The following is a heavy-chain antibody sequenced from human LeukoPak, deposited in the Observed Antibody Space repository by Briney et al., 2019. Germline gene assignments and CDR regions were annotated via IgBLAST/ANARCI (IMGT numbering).Heavy chain of an antibody. CDR3: AKDRVVVPAAMSWFDP. D-gene: IGHD2-2*01. Sequence: GGSLRLSCAASGFTFSSYGMHWVRQAPGKGLEWAAFIRYDGSNKYYADSVKGRFTISRDNSKNTLYLQMNSLRAEDTAVYYCAKDRVVVPAAMSWFDPWGQGTLVTVSS. CDR2: IRYDGSNK. CDR1: GFTFSSYG. V-gene: IGHV3-30*02. J-gene: IGHJ5*02.